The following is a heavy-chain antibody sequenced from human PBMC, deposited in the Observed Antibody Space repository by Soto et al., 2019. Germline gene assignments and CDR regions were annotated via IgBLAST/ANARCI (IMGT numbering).Heavy chain of an antibody. V-gene: IGHV4-4*07. CDR1: GDSFNGYY. J-gene: IGHJ5*02. CDR2: VYTNGHT. D-gene: IGHD6-13*01. CDR3: AREAAETVGDGYWCDP. Sequence: QVQLQASGPGLVKPWETLSLNCTVSGDSFNGYYWSWIRQPAGNGLEWIGPVYTNGHTDYNPSLKSRVTVSVDTSKNQFSRKRRSVTAADTAGYYCAREAAETVGDGYWCDPWGEGTLVTVSS.